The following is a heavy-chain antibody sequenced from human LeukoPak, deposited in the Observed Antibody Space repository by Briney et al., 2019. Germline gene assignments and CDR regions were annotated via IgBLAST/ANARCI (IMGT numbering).Heavy chain of an antibody. D-gene: IGHD1-26*01. CDR2: TSKSGSTI. J-gene: IGHJ4*02. CDR1: GFSFSTYE. Sequence: GGSLRLSCAASGFSFSTYEMNWVRQAPGKGLEWLPYTSKSGSTIHYADSVRGRFTISRDNAKSSLYLQMNSLRAEDTAVYYCARGGATYGVGLYFDSWGQGTLVTVSS. V-gene: IGHV3-48*03. CDR3: ARGGATYGVGLYFDS.